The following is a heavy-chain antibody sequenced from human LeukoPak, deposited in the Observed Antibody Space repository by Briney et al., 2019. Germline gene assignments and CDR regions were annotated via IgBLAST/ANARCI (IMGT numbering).Heavy chain of an antibody. V-gene: IGHV4-59*08. J-gene: IGHJ4*02. Sequence: PSETLSLTCTVSGGSISSYYWSWIRQPPGKGLEWIGFINYSGSTTYNPSLKSRVTISVDTSKNLFSLKVTSVTAADTAVYYCARTYRTTVTHYYFDHWGQGALVTVSS. CDR2: INYSGST. D-gene: IGHD4-17*01. CDR3: ARTYRTTVTHYYFDH. CDR1: GGSISSYY.